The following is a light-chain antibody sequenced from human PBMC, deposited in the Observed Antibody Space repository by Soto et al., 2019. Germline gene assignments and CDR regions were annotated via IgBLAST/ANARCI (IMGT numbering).Light chain of an antibody. Sequence: QMTQSPSSLSASVGDRITITCRASRDIGSDLSWYQQKPGKAPKLLIYKASSLESGVPSRFSGSGSGTEFTLTISSLQPDDFATYYCQQYNSYSRTFGQGTKVDIK. CDR3: QQYNSYSRT. V-gene: IGKV1-5*03. CDR2: KAS. J-gene: IGKJ1*01. CDR1: RDIGSD.